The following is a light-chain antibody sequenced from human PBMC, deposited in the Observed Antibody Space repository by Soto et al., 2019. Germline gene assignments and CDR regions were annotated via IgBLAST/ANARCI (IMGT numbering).Light chain of an antibody. V-gene: IGKV1-5*01. CDR2: DAS. Sequence: DIQMTQSPSTLSASVGDRVTITCRASQSISSWLAWYQQKPGKAPKLLIYDASSLESGVPSRFSGSGSGTEFTLTISSLQPDDFATYYCQNYNGPPWTFGQGTKVDIK. CDR1: QSISSW. CDR3: QNYNGPPWT. J-gene: IGKJ1*01.